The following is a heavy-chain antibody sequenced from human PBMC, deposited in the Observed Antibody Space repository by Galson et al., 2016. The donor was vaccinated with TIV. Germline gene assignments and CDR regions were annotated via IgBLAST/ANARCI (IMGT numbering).Heavy chain of an antibody. CDR3: MREGSTVTMHHYFGMDV. CDR1: GYSIKSGYF. D-gene: IGHD4-17*01. Sequence: LSLTCTVSGYSIKSGYFWGWIRQPPGKGLQWLGSIYESGTTYSHPSLKSRLTMSVDTSKNQFSLKLSSVTAADTAVYYCMREGSTVTMHHYFGMDVWGQGNPGHRLL. CDR2: IYESGTT. V-gene: IGHV4-38-2*02. J-gene: IGHJ6*02.